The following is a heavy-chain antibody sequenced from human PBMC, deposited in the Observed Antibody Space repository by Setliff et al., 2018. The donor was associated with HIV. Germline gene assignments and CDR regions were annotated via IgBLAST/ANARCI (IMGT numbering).Heavy chain of an antibody. CDR1: GGSISSYY. D-gene: IGHD3-9*01. J-gene: IGHJ3*02. CDR2: IYYNGST. V-gene: IGHV4-59*01. Sequence: SETLSLTCTVSGGSISSYYWDWIRHAPGKGLEWIGYIYYNGSTKYSPSFKSRVSISVDTSKNQFSLRLKSVTAADTAVYYCARDYDILTGYPLGAFDIWGQGTMVTVSS. CDR3: ARDYDILTGYPLGAFDI.